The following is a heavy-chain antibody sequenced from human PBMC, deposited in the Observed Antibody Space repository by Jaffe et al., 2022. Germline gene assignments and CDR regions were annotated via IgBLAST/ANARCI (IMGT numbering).Heavy chain of an antibody. CDR3: ARIVYCSGSSCLSAGGYYFDY. J-gene: IGHJ4*02. D-gene: IGHD2-15*01. CDR2: IFSSDEK. V-gene: IGHV2-26*01. CDR1: GFSLSNTRVG. Sequence: QVTLKESGPVLVKPTETLTLTCTVSGFSLSNTRVGVSWIRQPPGKALEWLAHIFSSDEKSFSTSLKSRLTISQDTSKSQVVLTMTNMDPVDTATYYCARIVYCSGSSCLSAGGYYFDYWGQGTLVTVSS.